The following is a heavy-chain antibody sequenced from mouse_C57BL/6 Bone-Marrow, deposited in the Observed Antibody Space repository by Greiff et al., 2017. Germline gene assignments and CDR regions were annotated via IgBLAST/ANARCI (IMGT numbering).Heavy chain of an antibody. D-gene: IGHD1-1*01. V-gene: IGHV5-12*01. Sequence: EVQLQESGGGLVQPGGSLKLSCAASGFTFSDYYMYWVRQTPEKRLEWVAYISNGGGSTYYPDTVKGRFTISRDNAKNTLYLQMSRLKSEDTAMYYCARNNYYGSSPWFAYWGQGTLVTVSA. CDR1: GFTFSDYY. CDR3: ARNNYYGSSPWFAY. CDR2: ISNGGGST. J-gene: IGHJ3*01.